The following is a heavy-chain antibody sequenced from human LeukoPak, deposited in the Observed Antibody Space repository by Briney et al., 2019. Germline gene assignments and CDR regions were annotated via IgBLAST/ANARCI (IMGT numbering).Heavy chain of an antibody. D-gene: IGHD6-6*01. CDR2: IYHSGST. J-gene: IGHJ1*01. Sequence: SETLSLTCTVSGGSISDFYWNWIRQPPGKGLEWIGYIYHSGSTNYNPSLQSRVTISVDTSKNQFSLNLNSVTAADTAVYYCARGGAARLHFQNWGQGTLVTASS. CDR1: GGSISDFY. V-gene: IGHV4-59*01. CDR3: ARGGAARLHFQN.